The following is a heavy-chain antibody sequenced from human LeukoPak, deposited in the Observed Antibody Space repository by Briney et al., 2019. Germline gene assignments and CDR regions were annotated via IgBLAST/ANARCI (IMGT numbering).Heavy chain of an antibody. D-gene: IGHD3-10*01. J-gene: IGHJ4*02. CDR3: ATGITLVRGLHY. CDR1: GYSLTEFS. V-gene: IGHV1-24*01. Sequence: ASVKVSCKVSGYSLTEFSLHWVRQAPGKGLEWMGGFDPEDGETVYAQKLQGRIIMTEDTSKDTAYMELGSLRSDDTAVYYCATGITLVRGLHYWGQGTLVTVSS. CDR2: FDPEDGET.